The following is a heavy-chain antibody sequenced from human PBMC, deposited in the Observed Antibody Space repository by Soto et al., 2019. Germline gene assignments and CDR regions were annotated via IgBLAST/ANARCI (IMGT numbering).Heavy chain of an antibody. J-gene: IGHJ3*02. CDR3: AAAQYTRELRIAFDI. V-gene: IGHV1-58*01. Sequence: SVKVSCKASVFTFTSSAVQWVRQARGQRLEWIGWIVVGSGNTNYAQKFQERVTITRDMSTSTAYMELSSLRSEDTAVYYCAAAQYTRELRIAFDIWGQGTMVTVSS. D-gene: IGHD1-26*01. CDR2: IVVGSGNT. CDR1: VFTFTSSA.